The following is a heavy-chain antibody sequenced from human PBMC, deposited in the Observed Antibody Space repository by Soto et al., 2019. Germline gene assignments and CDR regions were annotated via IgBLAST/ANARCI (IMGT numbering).Heavy chain of an antibody. CDR3: AKGYYSGYDLAYFDY. J-gene: IGHJ4*02. D-gene: IGHD5-12*01. CDR2: ISGSGDNT. Sequence: VQLLESGGGLVQPGGSLRLSCAASGFTFSSYAMSWVRQAPGKGLEWVSAISGSGDNTYYADSVKGRFTISRDNSKNTLYLQLNSLRAEDTAVYYCAKGYYSGYDLAYFDYWGQGTLVTVSS. V-gene: IGHV3-23*01. CDR1: GFTFSSYA.